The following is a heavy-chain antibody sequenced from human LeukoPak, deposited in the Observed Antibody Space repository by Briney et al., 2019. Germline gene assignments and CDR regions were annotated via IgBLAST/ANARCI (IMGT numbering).Heavy chain of an antibody. Sequence: ASVTVSCTASGYTFTSYGISWVRQAPGQGLEWMGWISAYNGNTNYAQKLQGRVTMTTDTSTSTAYMELRSLRSDDTAVYYCARGGYYYDSSGYEEDYWGQGTLVTVSS. D-gene: IGHD3-22*01. CDR3: ARGGYYYDSSGYEEDY. CDR1: GYTFTSYG. J-gene: IGHJ4*02. CDR2: ISAYNGNT. V-gene: IGHV1-18*01.